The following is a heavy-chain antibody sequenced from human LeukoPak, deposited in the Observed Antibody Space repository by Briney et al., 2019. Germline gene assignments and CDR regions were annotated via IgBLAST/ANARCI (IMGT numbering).Heavy chain of an antibody. Sequence: ASVKVSCKASGYTFTSYGISWVRQAPGQGLEWMGWISAYNGNTNYAQKLQGRVTMTTDTSTSTAYMELRSLRSDDTAVYYCARDQPGITIFGVVILFDYWGQGTLVTVSS. CDR3: ARDQPGITIFGVVILFDY. J-gene: IGHJ4*02. D-gene: IGHD3-3*01. CDR2: ISAYNGNT. CDR1: GYTFTSYG. V-gene: IGHV1-18*01.